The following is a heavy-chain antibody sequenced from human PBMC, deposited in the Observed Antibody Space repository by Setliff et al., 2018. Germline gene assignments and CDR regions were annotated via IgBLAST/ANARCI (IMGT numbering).Heavy chain of an antibody. CDR3: ARRYSTAWFFDY. CDR1: GDSISSSNSF. D-gene: IGHD6-19*01. V-gene: IGHV4-39*01. CDR2: IYYSGGT. Sequence: KTSETLSLTCTVSGDSISSSNSFWGWIRQPPGKGLEWIGSIYYSGGTYYNPSLKSQVTLSVDTSKNQFSLRLSSLTAADTAVYYCARRYSTAWFFDYWGQGTLVTVSS. J-gene: IGHJ4*02.